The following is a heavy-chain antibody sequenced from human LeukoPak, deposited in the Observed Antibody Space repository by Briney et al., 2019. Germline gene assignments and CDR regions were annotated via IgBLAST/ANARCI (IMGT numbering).Heavy chain of an antibody. V-gene: IGHV3-23*01. CDR3: AKMFSDISTHDY. CDR1: GFTFSSYA. CDR2: ISGSGGST. J-gene: IGHJ4*02. D-gene: IGHD3-9*01. Sequence: GGSLRLSYAASGFTFSSYAMSWVRQAPGKGLEWVSAISGSGGSTYYADSVKGRFTISRDNSKNTLYLQMNSLRAEDTAVYYCAKMFSDISTHDYWGQGTLVTVSS.